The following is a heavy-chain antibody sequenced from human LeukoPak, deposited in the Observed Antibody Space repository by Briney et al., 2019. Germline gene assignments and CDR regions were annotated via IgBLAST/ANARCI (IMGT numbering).Heavy chain of an antibody. CDR2: IYYSGST. CDR3: ARELSVVVPAATFDYFDY. D-gene: IGHD2-2*01. CDR1: GGSISSGDYY. V-gene: IGHV4-30-4*08. Sequence: SETLSLTCTVSGGSISSGDYYWSWIRQPPGKGLEWIGYIYYSGSTYYNPSLKSRVTVSVDTSKNQFSLKLSSVTAAGTAVYYCARELSVVVPAATFDYFDYWGQGTLVTVSS. J-gene: IGHJ4*02.